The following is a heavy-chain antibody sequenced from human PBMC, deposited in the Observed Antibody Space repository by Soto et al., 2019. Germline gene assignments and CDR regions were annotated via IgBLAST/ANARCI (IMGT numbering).Heavy chain of an antibody. J-gene: IGHJ4*02. CDR3: ARASTPIDY. CDR2: MNPNNGNT. Sequence: ASVKVSCKPSGYTCTKNVINWVRQATGQGLEWIGWMNPNNGNTDYAQKFQGRVTMTTDTSMSTAYIELRSLTSDDTAVYYCARASTPIDYWGQGTLVTVSS. CDR1: GYTCTKNV. V-gene: IGHV1-8*01.